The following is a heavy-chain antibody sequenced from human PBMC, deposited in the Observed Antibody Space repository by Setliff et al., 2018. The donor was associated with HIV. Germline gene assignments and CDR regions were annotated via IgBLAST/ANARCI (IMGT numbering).Heavy chain of an antibody. J-gene: IGHJ6*03. Sequence: TSETLSLTCTVSGGSISSHYWSWIRQPPGKGLEWIGYIYYSGSTNYNPSLKSRVTISVDTSKNQFSLKLSPVTAADTAVYYCARDGPLEGSYRYYYYYMDVWGKGTTVTVSS. CDR2: IYYSGST. CDR1: GGSISSHY. D-gene: IGHD3-10*01. CDR3: ARDGPLEGSYRYYYYYMDV. V-gene: IGHV4-59*11.